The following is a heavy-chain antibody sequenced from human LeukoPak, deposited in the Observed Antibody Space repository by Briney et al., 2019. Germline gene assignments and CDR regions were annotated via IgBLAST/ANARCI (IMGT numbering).Heavy chain of an antibody. CDR2: INHSGST. CDR3: ARGFSFGSGHYYYYHMDL. D-gene: IGHD3-3*01. CDR1: GGSFSGYY. J-gene: IGHJ6*03. Sequence: SETLSLTCAVYGGSFSGYYWSWVRQPPGKGLEWIGEINHSGSTNYNPSLKSRVTISVDTSKNQLPLKLSSVTAADTAVYYCARGFSFGSGHYYYYHMDLWGKGTTVTASS. V-gene: IGHV4-34*01.